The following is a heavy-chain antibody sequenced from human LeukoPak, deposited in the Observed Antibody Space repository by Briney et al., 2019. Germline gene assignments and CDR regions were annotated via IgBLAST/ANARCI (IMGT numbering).Heavy chain of an antibody. CDR1: GFTFSSYA. D-gene: IGHD6-19*01. Sequence: PGGSLRLSCAASGFTFSSYAMSWVRQAPGKGLEWVSSISSSSSYIYYADSVKGRFTISRDNAKNSLYLQMNSLRAEDTAVYYCARASEYSSGWNRWGQGTLVTVSS. CDR2: ISSSSSYI. V-gene: IGHV3-21*01. CDR3: ARASEYSSGWNR. J-gene: IGHJ5*02.